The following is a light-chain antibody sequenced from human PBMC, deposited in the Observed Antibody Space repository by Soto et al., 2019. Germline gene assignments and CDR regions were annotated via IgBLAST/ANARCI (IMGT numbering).Light chain of an antibody. V-gene: IGKV3-15*01. CDR3: QQYDIWPRT. CDR2: GAS. CDR1: QSVSSN. J-gene: IGKJ1*01. Sequence: ETVMTQSPATLSVSPGERATLSCRASQSVSSNLAWYQKKPGQAPRLLIYGASTRATGIPARFGGSGSGTQFTLTISSLQSEDFAVYYWQQYDIWPRTFGQGTKVEIK.